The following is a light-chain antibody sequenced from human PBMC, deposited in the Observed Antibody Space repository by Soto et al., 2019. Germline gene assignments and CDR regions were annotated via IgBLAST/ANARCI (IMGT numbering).Light chain of an antibody. Sequence: VLTQSPGTLSLSPGERATLSCRASQSVSSSYLAWYQQKPGQAPRLLIYGASSRATGIPDRFSGSGSGTDFTLTISRLEPEDFAVYYCQQYGSSPWTFGQGT. CDR2: GAS. J-gene: IGKJ1*01. V-gene: IGKV3-20*01. CDR3: QQYGSSPWT. CDR1: QSVSSSY.